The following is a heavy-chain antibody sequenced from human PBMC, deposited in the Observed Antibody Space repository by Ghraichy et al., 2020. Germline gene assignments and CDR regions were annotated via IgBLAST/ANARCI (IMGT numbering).Heavy chain of an antibody. D-gene: IGHD3-9*01. CDR1: GGSISSGGYY. Sequence: SETLSLTCTVSGGSISSGGYYWSWIRQHPGKGLEWIGYIYYSGSTYYNPSLKSRVTISVDTSKNQFSLKLSSVTAADTAVYYCARVLRYFDWLRDAYYYYYMDVWGKGTTVTVSS. CDR2: IYYSGST. V-gene: IGHV4-31*03. J-gene: IGHJ6*03. CDR3: ARVLRYFDWLRDAYYYYYMDV.